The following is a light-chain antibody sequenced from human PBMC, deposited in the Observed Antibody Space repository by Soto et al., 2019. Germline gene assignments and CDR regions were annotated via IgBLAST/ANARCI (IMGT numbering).Light chain of an antibody. CDR1: SSDVGSYFY. J-gene: IGLJ2*01. CDR2: EVT. CDR3: SIYAGGDSVI. V-gene: IGLV2-8*01. Sequence: QSALTQPPSASGSPGQSVTISCTGTSSDVGSYFYVSWYQQHPGKAPKLIIYEVTKRPSGVPDRFSGSKSGNTASLTVSGRQVEDEAEYYCSIYAGGDSVIFGGGTQLTVL.